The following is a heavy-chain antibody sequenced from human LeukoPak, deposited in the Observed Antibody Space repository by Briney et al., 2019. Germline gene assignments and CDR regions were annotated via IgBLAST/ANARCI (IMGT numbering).Heavy chain of an antibody. V-gene: IGHV1-69*13. Sequence: ASVKVSCKASGGTFSSYAISWVRQAPGQGLEWMGGIIPIFGTANYAQKFQGRVTITADESTSTAYMELSSLRSEDTAVYYCARDRGYYDSSGYYPAWFDPWGQGTLVTVSS. J-gene: IGHJ5*02. CDR2: IIPIFGTA. CDR3: ARDRGYYDSSGYYPAWFDP. CDR1: GGTFSSYA. D-gene: IGHD3-22*01.